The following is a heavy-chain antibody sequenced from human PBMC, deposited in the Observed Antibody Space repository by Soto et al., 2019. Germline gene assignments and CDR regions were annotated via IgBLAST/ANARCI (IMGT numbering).Heavy chain of an antibody. V-gene: IGHV3-66*01. D-gene: IGHD6-13*01. J-gene: IGHJ4*02. CDR2: TYSDGMT. CDR1: GFTVSSNC. CDR3: AAITGTASAAPFDY. Sequence: GGSLRLSCAASGFTVSSNCLSWVRQGPGKGLEWVSVTYSDGMTYYADSVEDRFIVSRDNSKNTLYLQMNSLRVEDTAVYFCAAITGTASAAPFDYWGQGSLVTVSS.